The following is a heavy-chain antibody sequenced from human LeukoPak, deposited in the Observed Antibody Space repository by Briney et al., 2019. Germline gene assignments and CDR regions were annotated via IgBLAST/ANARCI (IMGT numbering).Heavy chain of an antibody. V-gene: IGHV4-30-2*01. CDR2: IYHSGST. D-gene: IGHD3-10*01. J-gene: IGHJ5*02. CDR1: GGSISSGGYY. CDR3: AREGRYYYGSGSYANWFDP. Sequence: TSQTLSLTCTVSGGSISSGGYYWSWIRQPPGKGLEWIGYIYHSGSTYYNPSLKSRVTISVDRSKNQFSLKLSSVTAADTAVYYCAREGRYYYGSGSYANWFDPWGQGTLVTVSS.